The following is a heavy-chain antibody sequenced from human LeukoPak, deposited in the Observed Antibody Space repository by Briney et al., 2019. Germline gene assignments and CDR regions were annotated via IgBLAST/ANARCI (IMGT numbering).Heavy chain of an antibody. CDR1: GFTFDDYA. D-gene: IGHD1-1*01. CDR3: AKDRNWNDFYAMQFDP. J-gene: IGHJ5*02. V-gene: IGHV3-43*02. Sequence: PGGSLRLSCAASGFTFDDYAMHWVRQAPGKGLEWVSLISGDGGSTYYADSVKGRFTISRDNSKNSLYLQTNSLRTEDTALYYCAKDRNWNDFYAMQFDPWGQGTLVTVSS. CDR2: ISGDGGST.